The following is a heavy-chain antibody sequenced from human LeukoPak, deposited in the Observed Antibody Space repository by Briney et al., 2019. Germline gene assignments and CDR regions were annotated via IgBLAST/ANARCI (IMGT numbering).Heavy chain of an antibody. Sequence: QSGGSLRLSCAASGFTFRSHEMNWVRQAPGKELEWVSYISSSTSGSPIYYADSVKGRFTISRDNAKNSLYLQLNGLRAEDTAVYYCARGGYCSSTICYVFNAFDIWGQGTMVTVSS. CDR2: ISSSTSGSPI. CDR1: GFTFRSHE. CDR3: ARGGYCSSTICYVFNAFDI. V-gene: IGHV3-48*03. J-gene: IGHJ3*02. D-gene: IGHD2-2*01.